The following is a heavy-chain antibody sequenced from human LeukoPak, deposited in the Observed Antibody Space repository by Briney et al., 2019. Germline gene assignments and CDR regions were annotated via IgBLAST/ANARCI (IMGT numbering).Heavy chain of an antibody. J-gene: IGHJ5*02. Sequence: ASVKVSCKASGYTFTGYYMHWVRQAPGKGLEWMGGFDPEDGETIYAQKFQGRVTMTEDTSTDTAYMELSSLRSEDTAVYYCATGRGYSSGWYKRYWFDPWGQGTLVTVSS. CDR2: FDPEDGET. CDR3: ATGRGYSSGWYKRYWFDP. CDR1: GYTFTGYY. D-gene: IGHD6-19*01. V-gene: IGHV1-24*01.